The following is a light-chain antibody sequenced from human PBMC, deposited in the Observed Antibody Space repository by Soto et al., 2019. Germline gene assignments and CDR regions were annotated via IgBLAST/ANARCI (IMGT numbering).Light chain of an antibody. J-gene: IGKJ1*01. Sequence: MSLYQDPLSVSSWPRAPLSCRASQSVSTNLAWYQHKPAQAPRLLIYDASTRATGIPARFSGSGSGTEFTLTISSLETDDFSAYYCQQHHSYWTFGQGTMVDVK. V-gene: IGKV3-15*01. CDR3: QQHHSYWT. CDR1: QSVSTN. CDR2: DAS.